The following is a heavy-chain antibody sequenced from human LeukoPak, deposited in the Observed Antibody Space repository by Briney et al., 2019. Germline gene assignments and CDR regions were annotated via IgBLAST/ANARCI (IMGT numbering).Heavy chain of an antibody. CDR2: ISSSSSYI. V-gene: IGHV3-21*01. CDR1: GFTFSSYS. Sequence: GGSLRLSCAASGFTFSSYSMNWVRQAPGKGLEWVSSISSSSSYIYYADSVKGRFTISRDNAKNSLYLQMNRLRAEDTAVYYCARDLGCLQLTDPGRNWFDPWGQGTLVTVSS. J-gene: IGHJ5*02. D-gene: IGHD5-24*01. CDR3: ARDLGCLQLTDPGRNWFDP.